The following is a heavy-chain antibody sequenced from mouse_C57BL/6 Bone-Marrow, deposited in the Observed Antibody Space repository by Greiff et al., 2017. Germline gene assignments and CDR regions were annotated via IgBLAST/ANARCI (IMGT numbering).Heavy chain of an antibody. CDR1: GFTFSSSG. CDR3: ARHDHGTWFAY. J-gene: IGHJ3*01. Sequence: EVQLQESGGDLVKPGGSLKLSCAASGFTFSSSGMSWVRQTPDKRLEWVATISSGGSYTYYPDSVKGRFTISRDNATNTLYLQMSSLKSEDTAMYYCARHDHGTWFAYWGQGTLVTVSA. D-gene: IGHD1-1*01. V-gene: IGHV5-6*01. CDR2: ISSGGSYT.